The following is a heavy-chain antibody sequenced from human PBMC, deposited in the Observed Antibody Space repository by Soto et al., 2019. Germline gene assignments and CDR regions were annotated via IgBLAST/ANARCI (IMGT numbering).Heavy chain of an antibody. Sequence: QVQLQESGPGLVKPSQTLSLTCTVSGGSISSGAHYYWSWIRQRPGMGLESIGYIYYSGSTYYSPSLKSRVTISVDTSKNQFSLKLSSVTAADTAVYYCARGVPDNWYLDLWGRGTLVTVSS. CDR3: ARGVPDNWYLDL. J-gene: IGHJ2*01. V-gene: IGHV4-31*03. CDR2: IYYSGST. CDR1: GGSISSGAHYY.